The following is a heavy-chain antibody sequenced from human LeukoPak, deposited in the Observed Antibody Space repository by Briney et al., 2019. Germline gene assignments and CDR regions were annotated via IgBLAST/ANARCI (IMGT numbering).Heavy chain of an antibody. V-gene: IGHV4-59*11. Sequence: KASETLSLTCTVSGDSLSAHYWSWIRQPPGKGLEWIGYIYYSGSTNYNPSLKSRVTISVDTSKNQFSLKLSSVTAADTAVYYCARADSERGYSYVNYFDYWGQGTLVTVSS. J-gene: IGHJ4*02. CDR1: GDSLSAHY. D-gene: IGHD5-18*01. CDR3: ARADSERGYSYVNYFDY. CDR2: IYYSGST.